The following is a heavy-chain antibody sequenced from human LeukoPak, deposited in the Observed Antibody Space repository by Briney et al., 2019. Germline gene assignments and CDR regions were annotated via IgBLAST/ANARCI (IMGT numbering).Heavy chain of an antibody. CDR1: GGSISSYY. Sequence: SETLSLTCTVSGGSISSYYWSWIRQPAGKGLEWIGRIYTSGSTNYNPSLKSRVTMSVDTSKNQFSLKLSSVTAADTAVYYCARSPQFDGSGSYSNWFDPWGQGTLVTVSS. CDR2: IYTSGST. D-gene: IGHD3-10*01. CDR3: ARSPQFDGSGSYSNWFDP. V-gene: IGHV4-4*07. J-gene: IGHJ5*02.